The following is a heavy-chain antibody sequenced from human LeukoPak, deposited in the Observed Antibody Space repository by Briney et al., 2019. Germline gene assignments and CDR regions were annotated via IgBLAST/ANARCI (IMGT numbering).Heavy chain of an antibody. J-gene: IGHJ4*02. D-gene: IGHD6-13*01. V-gene: IGHV3-30*02. CDR3: AKAGQQLALDY. CDR1: GFTFSSYW. Sequence: PGGSLRLSCAASGFTFSSYWMSWVRQAPGKGLEWVAFIRYDGSFKYYADSAKGRFTISRDNSKNTLYLQMNSLRPEDTAVYYCAKAGQQLALDYWGQGTLVTVSS. CDR2: IRYDGSFK.